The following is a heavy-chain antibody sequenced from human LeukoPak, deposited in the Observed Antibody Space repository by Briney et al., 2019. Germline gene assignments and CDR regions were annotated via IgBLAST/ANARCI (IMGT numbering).Heavy chain of an antibody. CDR1: GFTFSSYW. CDR2: INSDGSST. J-gene: IGHJ5*02. Sequence: GGSLRLSCAASGFTFSSYWMHWVRQAPGKRLVWVSRINSDGSSTSYADSVKGRFTISRDNAKNTLYLQMNSLRAEDTAVYYCARVVVPAAIDWFDPWGQGTLVTVSS. V-gene: IGHV3-74*01. CDR3: ARVVVPAAIDWFDP. D-gene: IGHD2-2*01.